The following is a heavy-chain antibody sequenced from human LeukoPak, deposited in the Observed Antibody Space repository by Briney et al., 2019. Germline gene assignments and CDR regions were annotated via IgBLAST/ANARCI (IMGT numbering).Heavy chain of an antibody. D-gene: IGHD3-3*01. CDR2: ISGSGGSS. Sequence: GGSLRLSCAASGFTFSSYAMSWVRQAPGKGLEWVSAISGSGGSSYYADSVKARFTNSRDNSKNNLYLQMTSLRAEDTALYYCAKAHGEYYDFWSGYYRPFDYWGQGTLVTVSS. CDR1: GFTFSSYA. V-gene: IGHV3-23*01. J-gene: IGHJ4*02. CDR3: AKAHGEYYDFWSGYYRPFDY.